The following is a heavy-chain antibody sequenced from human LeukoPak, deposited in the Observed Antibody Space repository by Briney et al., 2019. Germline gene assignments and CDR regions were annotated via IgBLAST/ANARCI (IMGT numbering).Heavy chain of an antibody. CDR2: ISSNGGST. CDR1: GFTFSSYA. CDR3: AMGGADTRGYFQH. J-gene: IGHJ1*01. D-gene: IGHD1-26*01. Sequence: GGSLRLSCAASGFTFSSYAMHWVRQAPGKGLEYVSAISSNGGSTYYANSVKGRFTISRDNSKNTLYLQMGSLRAEDMAVYYCAMGGADTRGYFQHWGQGTLVTVSS. V-gene: IGHV3-64*01.